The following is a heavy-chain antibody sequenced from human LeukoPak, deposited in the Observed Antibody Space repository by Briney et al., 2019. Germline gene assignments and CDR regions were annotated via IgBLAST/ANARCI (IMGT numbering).Heavy chain of an antibody. CDR2: IYHSGST. Sequence: SETLSLTCAVSGYSISSGYYWGWIRQPPEKGLEWIGSIYHSGSTYYNPSLKSRVTISVDTSKNQFSLKLSSVTAADTAVYYCARHGSLYGSNYFDYWGQGTLVTVSS. CDR1: GYSISSGYY. V-gene: IGHV4-38-2*01. J-gene: IGHJ4*02. D-gene: IGHD4-23*01. CDR3: ARHGSLYGSNYFDY.